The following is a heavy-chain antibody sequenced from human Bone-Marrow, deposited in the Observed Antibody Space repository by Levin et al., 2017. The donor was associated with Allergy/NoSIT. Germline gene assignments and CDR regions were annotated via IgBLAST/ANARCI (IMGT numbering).Heavy chain of an antibody. Sequence: SETLSLTCAVSGGSIGSFYWNWVRQSPGTGLEWIGYVYYSGNTKYNPSLESRVTISVDTSKTQFSLRLTSGTAADPCVFYCARGSVIDPFEYWGQGILVTVSS. CDR1: GGSIGSFY. D-gene: IGHD3-10*01. J-gene: IGHJ4*02. CDR2: VYYSGNT. CDR3: ARGSVIDPFEY. V-gene: IGHV4-59*01.